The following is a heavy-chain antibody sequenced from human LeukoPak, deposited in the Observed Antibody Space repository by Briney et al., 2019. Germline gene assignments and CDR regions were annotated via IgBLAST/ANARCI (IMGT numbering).Heavy chain of an antibody. J-gene: IGHJ4*02. CDR3: ARNHSSGWYSDYFDY. V-gene: IGHV3-33*01. D-gene: IGHD6-19*01. CDR2: IWYDGSNK. Sequence: GGSLRLSCAASGFTFSSYGMHWVRQAPGKGLEGVAVIWYDGSNKYYADSVKGRFTISRDNSKNTLYLPLNCLRAEDTALYYCARNHSSGWYSDYFDYWGQGTLATVSS. CDR1: GFTFSSYG.